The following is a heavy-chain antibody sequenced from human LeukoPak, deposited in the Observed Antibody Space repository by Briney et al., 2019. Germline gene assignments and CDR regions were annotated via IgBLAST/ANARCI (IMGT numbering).Heavy chain of an antibody. CDR1: GYTFTSYY. Sequence: ASVKVSCKASGYTFTSYYMHWVRQAPGQGLEWMGIINPSGGSTSYAQKFQGRVIMTRDMSTSTVYMELSSPRSEDTAVYYCARDRLGFGDPTSGYYYMDVWGKGTTVTVSS. J-gene: IGHJ6*03. V-gene: IGHV1-46*01. CDR3: ARDRLGFGDPTSGYYYMDV. CDR2: INPSGGST. D-gene: IGHD3-10*01.